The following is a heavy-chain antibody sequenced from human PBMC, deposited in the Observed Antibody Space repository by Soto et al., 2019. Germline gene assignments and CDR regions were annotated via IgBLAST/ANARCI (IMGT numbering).Heavy chain of an antibody. V-gene: IGHV3-23*01. CDR1: GLTFRSYG. CDR3: AKRSGDSCYNVMDV. Sequence: EVQLSESGGDLVQPGGSLTLSCAASGLTFRSYGMHWVRQAPGKGLEWVSAIGGGGGSTLYADSVKGRFTISRDNSKNALYRQMSSLTAEDTAVYYSAKRSGDSCYNVMDVWGEGTTDTVSS. J-gene: IGHJ6*04. D-gene: IGHD2-21*01. CDR2: IGGGGGST.